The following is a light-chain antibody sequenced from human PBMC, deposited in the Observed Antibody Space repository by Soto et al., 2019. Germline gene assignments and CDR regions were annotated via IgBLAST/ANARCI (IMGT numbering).Light chain of an antibody. V-gene: IGKV3-15*01. CDR1: QSVSSK. J-gene: IGKJ1*01. CDR2: GAS. Sequence: EIVMTQSPATLSVSPGDVATLSCRASQSVSSKLAWYQQKPGQAPRLLIYGASTRATGIPARFSGSGSGTEFTLIISSLQSEDAAVYYCQQYNSWLWTFGQGTKVDIK. CDR3: QQYNSWLWT.